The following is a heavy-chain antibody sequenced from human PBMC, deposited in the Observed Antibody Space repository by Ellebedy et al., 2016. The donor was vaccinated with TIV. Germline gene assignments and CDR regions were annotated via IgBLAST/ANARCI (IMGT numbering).Heavy chain of an antibody. V-gene: IGHV1-18*04. Sequence: AASVKVSCKTSGYTFTSYGISWMRQAPGQGLEWMGWISAYNGNTNYAQMLQGRVTMTTDTFTSTAYMELRSLRSDDTTVYYCARYCNSTTCSNWFDPWGQGTLVTVSS. CDR3: ARYCNSTTCSNWFDP. CDR2: ISAYNGNT. D-gene: IGHD2-2*01. J-gene: IGHJ5*02. CDR1: GYTFTSYG.